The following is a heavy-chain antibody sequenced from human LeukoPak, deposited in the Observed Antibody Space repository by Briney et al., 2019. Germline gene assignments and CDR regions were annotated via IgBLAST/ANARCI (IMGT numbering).Heavy chain of an antibody. Sequence: ASVKVSCKASGYTFTSYDINWVRQATGQGLEWMGWMNPNSGNTGYAQKFQCRVTMTRNTSISTAYMELSSLRSEDTAVYYCARGYYYYDSSGYYYVFDYWGQGTLVTVSS. CDR1: GYTFTSYD. V-gene: IGHV1-8*01. CDR3: ARGYYYYDSSGYYYVFDY. CDR2: MNPNSGNT. D-gene: IGHD3-22*01. J-gene: IGHJ4*02.